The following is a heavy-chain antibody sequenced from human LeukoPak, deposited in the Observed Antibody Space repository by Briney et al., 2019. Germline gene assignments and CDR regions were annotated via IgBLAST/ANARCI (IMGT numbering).Heavy chain of an antibody. J-gene: IGHJ4*02. CDR1: GGTFSSYA. Sequence: ASVKVSCKASGGTFSSYAISWVRQAPGQGLGWMGGIIPIFGTANYAQKFQGRVTITADESTSTAYMELSSLRSEDTAVYYCAGHYDSSGYYYNRPFYYFDYWGQGTLVTVSS. CDR3: AGHYDSSGYYYNRPFYYFDY. V-gene: IGHV1-69*13. CDR2: IIPIFGTA. D-gene: IGHD3-22*01.